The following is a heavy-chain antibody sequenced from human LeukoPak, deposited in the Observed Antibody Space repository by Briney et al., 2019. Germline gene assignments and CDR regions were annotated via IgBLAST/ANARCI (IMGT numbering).Heavy chain of an antibody. V-gene: IGHV4-59*01. CDR3: ARERRAFDI. J-gene: IGHJ3*02. Sequence: PSETLSLTCTVSGGSISSYYWSWLRQPPGKGLEWIGYIYYSGSTNYNPSLKSRVTISVDTSKNQFSLKLSSVTAADTAVYYCARERRAFDIWGQGTMVTVSS. CDR1: GGSISSYY. CDR2: IYYSGST.